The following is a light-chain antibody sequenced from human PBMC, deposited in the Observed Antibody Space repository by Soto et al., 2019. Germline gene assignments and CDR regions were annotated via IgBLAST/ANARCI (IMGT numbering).Light chain of an antibody. CDR3: QQYYTWPRT. CDR2: GAS. CDR1: QSVSSN. J-gene: IGKJ2*01. V-gene: IGKV3-15*01. Sequence: EIVMTRSPATLSVSPGERATLSCRASQSVSSNLAWYQQKPGQAPRLLIYGASNRATGMPARFSGSGSGTEFTLTISSLQSEDFAVYYCQQYYTWPRTFGQGTKLEIK.